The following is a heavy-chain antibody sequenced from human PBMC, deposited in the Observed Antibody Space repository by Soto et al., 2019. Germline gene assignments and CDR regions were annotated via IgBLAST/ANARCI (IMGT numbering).Heavy chain of an antibody. Sequence: EVQLVESGGVVVQPGGSLRLSCAASGFTFDDYTMHWVRQAPGKGLEWVSLISWDGGSTYYADSVKGRFTISRDNSKNSLYLQMNSLRTEDTALYYCAKDPRPIVVLTAGYFQHWGQGTLVTVSS. CDR2: ISWDGGST. CDR3: AKDPRPIVVLTAGYFQH. D-gene: IGHD2-21*02. V-gene: IGHV3-43*01. CDR1: GFTFDDYT. J-gene: IGHJ1*01.